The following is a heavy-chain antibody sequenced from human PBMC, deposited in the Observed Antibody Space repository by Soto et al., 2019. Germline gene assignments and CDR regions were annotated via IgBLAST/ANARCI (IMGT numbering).Heavy chain of an antibody. J-gene: IGHJ4*02. CDR3: ARGDSGYDYVDY. CDR2: ISSSSSYI. V-gene: IGHV3-21*01. Sequence: GGSLRLSCAASGFTFSSYSMNWVRQAPGKGLEWVSSISSSSSYIYYADSVKGRFTISRDNAKNSLYLQMNSLRAEDTAVYYCARGDSGYDYVDYWGQGTLVTVSS. D-gene: IGHD5-12*01. CDR1: GFTFSSYS.